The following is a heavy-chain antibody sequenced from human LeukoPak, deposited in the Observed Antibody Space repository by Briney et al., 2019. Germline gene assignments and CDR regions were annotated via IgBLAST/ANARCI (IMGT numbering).Heavy chain of an antibody. Sequence: SETLSLTCTVSGGSISSSSYYWGWLRPPPGRGLEWIGCIYYSGSTYYNPSLKRRVTIPVDTSTNQFSLKLSSVPAADTAVYYCARGRWFGGEYYYYYMDVWGKGTTVTVSS. CDR3: ARGRWFGGEYYYYYMDV. V-gene: IGHV4-39*07. CDR2: IYYSGST. J-gene: IGHJ6*03. D-gene: IGHD3-10*01. CDR1: GGSISSSSYY.